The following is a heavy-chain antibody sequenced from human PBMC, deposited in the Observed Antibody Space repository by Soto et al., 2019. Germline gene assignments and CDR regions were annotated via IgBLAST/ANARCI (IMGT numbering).Heavy chain of an antibody. V-gene: IGHV3-23*01. Sequence: GGSLRLSCAASGFTFSSYAMSWVRQAPGKGLEWVSAISGSGGSTYYADSVKGRFTISRDNSKNTLYLQMNSLRAEDTAVYYCAKIAVAENPCRSDAFDIWGQGTMVTVSS. CDR3: AKIAVAENPCRSDAFDI. CDR1: GFTFSSYA. J-gene: IGHJ3*02. CDR2: ISGSGGST. D-gene: IGHD6-19*01.